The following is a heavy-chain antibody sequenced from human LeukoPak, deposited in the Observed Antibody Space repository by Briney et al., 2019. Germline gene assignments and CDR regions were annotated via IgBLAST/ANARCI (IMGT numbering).Heavy chain of an antibody. Sequence: ASVKVSCKASGYTFTSYDISWVRQAPGQGLNWMGWNSAYNGNTNYAQKLQGRVTLTTDTSTSTAYMELRSLRSDDTAVYYCARTSSGYYYINYWGQGTLVTVSS. CDR2: NSAYNGNT. D-gene: IGHD3-22*01. V-gene: IGHV1-18*01. CDR3: ARTSSGYYYINY. CDR1: GYTFTSYD. J-gene: IGHJ4*02.